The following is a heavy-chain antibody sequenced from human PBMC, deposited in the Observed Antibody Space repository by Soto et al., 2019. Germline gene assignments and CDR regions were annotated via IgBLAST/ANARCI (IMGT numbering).Heavy chain of an antibody. CDR3: ARGISVRVVVQGDAPDKYYLDS. CDR1: GGSFSGYY. J-gene: IGHJ4*02. Sequence: QVQLQQWGAGRLKPAETLSLSCAVYGGSFSGYYWTWIRQPPGKGLEWIGEINHSGRTNYSPSLKSRVTLSVDTSKNQFSLKLSSLTAADTAVYYCARGISVRVVVQGDAPDKYYLDSWGQGTLVTVSS. D-gene: IGHD3-22*01. V-gene: IGHV4-34*01. CDR2: INHSGRT.